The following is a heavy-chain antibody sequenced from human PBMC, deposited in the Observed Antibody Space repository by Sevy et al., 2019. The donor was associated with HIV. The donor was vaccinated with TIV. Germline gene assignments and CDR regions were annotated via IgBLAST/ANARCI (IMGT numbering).Heavy chain of an antibody. D-gene: IGHD3-22*01. Sequence: GGSLRLSCAASGFTFSDYYMSWIRQAPGKGLEWVSYISRSGSTINYADSEKGRFTISRDNAKNSLYLQINSLRAEDTAVYYCARENTMIEEPGWFDPWGQGTLVTVS. V-gene: IGHV3-11*01. J-gene: IGHJ5*02. CDR1: GFTFSDYY. CDR3: ARENTMIEEPGWFDP. CDR2: ISRSGSTI.